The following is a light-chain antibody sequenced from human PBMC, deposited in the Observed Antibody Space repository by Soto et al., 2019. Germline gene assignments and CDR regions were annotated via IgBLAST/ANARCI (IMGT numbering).Light chain of an antibody. CDR3: QSYDSGLRGQV. V-gene: IGLV1-40*01. CDR1: ASNIGADYA. J-gene: IGLJ1*01. Sequence: QSVLPRPPSVSGAPGQRVTISCTGSASNIGADYAVHWYQQLPGTAPKLLIYGNDNRPSGVPDRVSGSKSDTSASLAITGLQAEDEADYYCQSYDSGLRGQVFGTGTKVTVL. CDR2: GND.